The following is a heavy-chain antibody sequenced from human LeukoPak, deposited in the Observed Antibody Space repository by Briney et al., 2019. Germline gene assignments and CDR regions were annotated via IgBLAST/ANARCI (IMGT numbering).Heavy chain of an antibody. V-gene: IGHV3-11*01. Sequence: PGVSLRLSCAASGFTFSDEYMSWIRQAPGKGLEWVSYISNTGDFIAYADSVKGRFTMSRDNAKNSLYLQMNSLRAEDAAAYYCVRGRGAGPGAHFDYWGQGTLVTVSS. CDR1: GFTFSDEY. J-gene: IGHJ4*02. D-gene: IGHD3-10*01. CDR2: ISNTGDFI. CDR3: VRGRGAGPGAHFDY.